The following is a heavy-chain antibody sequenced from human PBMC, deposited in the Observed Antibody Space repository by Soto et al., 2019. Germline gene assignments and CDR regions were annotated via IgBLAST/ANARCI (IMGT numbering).Heavy chain of an antibody. J-gene: IGHJ3*02. CDR2: INWNGGST. CDR1: GFTFDDYG. V-gene: IGHV3-20*04. CDR3: ASNWPREIAAAGLDAFDI. Sequence: RPGGSLRLSCAASGFTFDDYGMSWVRQAPGKGLEWVSGINWNGGSTGYADSVKGRFTISRDNAKNSLYLQMNSLRAEDTALYYCASNWPREIAAAGLDAFDIWGQGTMVTVSS. D-gene: IGHD6-13*01.